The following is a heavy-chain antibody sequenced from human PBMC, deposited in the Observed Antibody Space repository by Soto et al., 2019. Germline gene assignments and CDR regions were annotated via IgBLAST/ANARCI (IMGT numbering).Heavy chain of an antibody. V-gene: IGHV1-3*01. D-gene: IGHD4-17*01. CDR3: ARDYGDYFYYFYGMDV. CDR1: GYTFTSYA. J-gene: IGHJ6*02. CDR2: INAGNGNT. Sequence: GASVKVSCKASGYTFTSYARHWVRQAPGQRLEWMGWINAGNGNTKYSQEFQGRVTITRDTSASTAYMELSSLRSEDTAVYYCARDYGDYFYYFYGMDVWGQGTTVTVSS.